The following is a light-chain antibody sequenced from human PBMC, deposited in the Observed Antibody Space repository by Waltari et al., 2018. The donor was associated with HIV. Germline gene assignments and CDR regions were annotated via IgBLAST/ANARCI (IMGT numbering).Light chain of an antibody. CDR2: WAS. V-gene: IGKV4-1*01. CDR1: QSVLYSANNKKY. J-gene: IGKJ2*03. CDR3: QQYYNTPYS. Sequence: DIVMTQSPDSLTVSLGERATINCTSSQSVLYSANNKKYLAWYQQKPGPAPKVRVYWASTRGSGVPDRFRGSGSGTDFTLTISSLQAEDLAVYYWQQYYNTPYSFGQGTKLEIK.